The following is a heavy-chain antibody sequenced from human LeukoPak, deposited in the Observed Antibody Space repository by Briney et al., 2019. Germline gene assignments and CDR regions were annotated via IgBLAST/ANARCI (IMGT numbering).Heavy chain of an antibody. D-gene: IGHD2-8*01. CDR1: GYSFASYW. CDR2: IYPGDSDT. Sequence: GESLKISCKGSGYSFASYWIGWVRQMPGKGLEWMGIIYPGDSDTTYSPSFQGQVTISADKSISTAYLQWSSLKASDTAMYYCARKLGYCTNGVCYSWFDPWGQGTLVAVSS. V-gene: IGHV5-51*01. J-gene: IGHJ5*02. CDR3: ARKLGYCTNGVCYSWFDP.